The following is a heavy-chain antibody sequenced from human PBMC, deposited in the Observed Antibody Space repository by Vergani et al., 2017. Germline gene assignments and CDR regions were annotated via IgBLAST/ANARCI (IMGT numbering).Heavy chain of an antibody. V-gene: IGHV4-31*11. Sequence: QVQLQESGPGLVKASQTLSLPSGVSGAEVGGGGYSWGWVRQRPGMGRDWIGYIYYSGPTSYNPSLESRLTISLDTSENHLSLKLTSVTAADTAVYYCARQKDYYMDVWGKGATVTVS. CDR2: IYYSGPT. J-gene: IGHJ6*03. CDR1: GAEVGGGGYS. CDR3: ARQKDYYMDV.